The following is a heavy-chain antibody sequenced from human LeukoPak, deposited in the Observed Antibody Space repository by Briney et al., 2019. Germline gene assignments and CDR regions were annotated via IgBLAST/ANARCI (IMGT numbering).Heavy chain of an antibody. J-gene: IGHJ5*02. V-gene: IGHV5-51*01. Sequence: GESLKISCQASGYGFTSSWIGWARQMPGKGLEWMAIINPGDSDTRYSPSFQGQVTISADKSISTVYLQWGSLKASDTAMYYCARQPGAGWFDPWGQGTLVTVSS. CDR3: ARQPGAGWFDP. CDR1: GYGFTSSW. CDR2: INPGDSDT. D-gene: IGHD3-10*01.